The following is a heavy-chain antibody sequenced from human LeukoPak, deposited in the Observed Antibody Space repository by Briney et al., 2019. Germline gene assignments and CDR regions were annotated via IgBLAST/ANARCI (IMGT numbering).Heavy chain of an antibody. CDR1: GYSFPTYW. D-gene: IGHD2-2*03. CDR3: ARPPSRGYSSSFEY. Sequence: GESLKISCKGSGYSFPTYWIAWVRQMPGKGLERMGIIYPDESNIRYSPSFQGQVTISADKSNSTAYLQWSSLKASDTAMYYCARPPSRGYSSSFEYWGQGTLVTVSS. CDR2: IYPDESNI. V-gene: IGHV5-51*01. J-gene: IGHJ4*02.